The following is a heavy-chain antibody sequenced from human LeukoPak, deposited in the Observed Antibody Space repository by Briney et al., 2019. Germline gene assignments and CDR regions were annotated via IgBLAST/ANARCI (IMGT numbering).Heavy chain of an antibody. CDR1: GGSISSGDYY. Sequence: PSETLSLTCTVSGGSISSGDYYWSWIRQPPGKGLEWIAYSYYSGSTYYNPSLKSRVTISVDTCKNQFSLKLSSVTAADTAVYYCARAGIYGSGSYSPNWFDPWGQGTLVTVSS. V-gene: IGHV4-30-4*08. J-gene: IGHJ5*02. D-gene: IGHD3-10*01. CDR3: ARAGIYGSGSYSPNWFDP. CDR2: SYYSGST.